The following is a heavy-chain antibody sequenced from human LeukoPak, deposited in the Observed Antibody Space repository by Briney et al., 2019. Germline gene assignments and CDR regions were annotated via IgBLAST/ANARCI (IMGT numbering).Heavy chain of an antibody. CDR3: ARGDDYYDSSGHLFDY. D-gene: IGHD3-22*01. V-gene: IGHV1-18*01. Sequence: ASVKVSCKAAGGTFSSYAISWVRQVAGQGIEWMGWISAYNGNTNYAQKLQGRVTMTTDTSTSTAYMELRSLRSDDTAVYYCARGDDYYDSSGHLFDYWGQGTLVTVSS. J-gene: IGHJ4*02. CDR2: ISAYNGNT. CDR1: GGTFSSYA.